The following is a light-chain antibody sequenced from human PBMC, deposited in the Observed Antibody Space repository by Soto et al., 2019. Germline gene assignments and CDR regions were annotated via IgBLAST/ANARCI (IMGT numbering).Light chain of an antibody. CDR1: QSVSSY. CDR2: DAS. V-gene: IGKV3-11*01. J-gene: IGKJ4*01. CDR3: QQRSNLPPT. Sequence: EIVLTQSPATLSLSPGESATLSCRANQSVSSYLAWYQHKPGQAPRLLIYDASNRATGIPARFSGSGSGTDFTLTISSLEPEDFAVYYCQQRSNLPPTFGGGTKVEIK.